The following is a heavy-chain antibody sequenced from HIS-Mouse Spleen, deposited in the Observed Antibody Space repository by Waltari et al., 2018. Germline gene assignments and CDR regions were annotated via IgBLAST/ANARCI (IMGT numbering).Heavy chain of an antibody. V-gene: IGHV3-15*01. D-gene: IGHD6-13*01. CDR2: IKSKTDGVTT. J-gene: IGHJ4*02. CDR3: TSEARIAAIDY. CDR1: GFTFSNAW. Sequence: EVQLVESGGGLVKPGGSLRLSCAASGFTFSNAWMSWVRQAPGKGRWWVGRIKSKTDGVTTDYAATVKGRFTISRDDAKNTLYLQMNSLKTEDTAVYYCTSEARIAAIDYWGQGTLVTVSS.